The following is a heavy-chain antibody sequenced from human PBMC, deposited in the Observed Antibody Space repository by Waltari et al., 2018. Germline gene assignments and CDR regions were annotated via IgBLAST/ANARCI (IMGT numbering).Heavy chain of an antibody. V-gene: IGHV1-8*01. CDR3: ARGYPFSFYGSGTYYNVYDY. CDR2: MNPNSGNT. D-gene: IGHD3-10*01. CDR1: GYTFPSYD. Sequence: QVQLVQSGAEVKKPGAYVKISCRASGYTFPSYDINWVRQATGQGLEWMGWMNPNSGNTDYAQKFQGRVTMTRNTSISTAYMELSSLGSEDTAVYYCARGYPFSFYGSGTYYNVYDYWGQGTLVTVSS. J-gene: IGHJ4*02.